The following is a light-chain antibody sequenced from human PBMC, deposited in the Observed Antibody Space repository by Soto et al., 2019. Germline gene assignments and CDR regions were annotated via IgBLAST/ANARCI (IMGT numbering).Light chain of an antibody. CDR3: AAWDDSLNGVV. CDR2: SNI. CDR1: SSDIGAGYD. Sequence: QSVLTQTPSVSGAPGQRVTISCTGSSSDIGAGYDVHWYQQFPGTAPKLLIYSNIQRPSGVPDRVSGSKSGTSASLAISGLQSEDEADYYCAAWDDSLNGVVFGGGTKLTVL. V-gene: IGLV1-40*01. J-gene: IGLJ2*01.